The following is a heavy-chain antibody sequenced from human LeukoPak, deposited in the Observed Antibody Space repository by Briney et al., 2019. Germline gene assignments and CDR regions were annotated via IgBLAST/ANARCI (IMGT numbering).Heavy chain of an antibody. V-gene: IGHV3-23*01. CDR3: ARYDYGDFEDYFYYMDV. Sequence: GGSLRLSCAASGFTFSSYAMHWVRQAPGKGLEWVSAISGSGGSTYYADSVKGRFTISRDNAKNSLYLQMDGLRAEDTAVYYCARYDYGDFEDYFYYMDVWGKGTAVSVSS. CDR1: GFTFSSYA. CDR2: ISGSGGST. D-gene: IGHD4-17*01. J-gene: IGHJ6*03.